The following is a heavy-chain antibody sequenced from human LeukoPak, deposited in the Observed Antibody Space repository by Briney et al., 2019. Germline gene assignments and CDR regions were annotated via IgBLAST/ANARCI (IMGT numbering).Heavy chain of an antibody. J-gene: IGHJ4*02. V-gene: IGHV3-30-3*01. CDR1: GFTFSSYA. D-gene: IGHD4-17*01. Sequence: GGSLRLSCAASGFTFSSYAMHWVRQAPGKGLEWVAVISYDGSNKYYADSVKGRFTISRDNSKNTLYLQMNSLRAEDTAVYYCAREARTTATIGGGYFDYWGQGTLVTVSS. CDR3: AREARTTATIGGGYFDY. CDR2: ISYDGSNK.